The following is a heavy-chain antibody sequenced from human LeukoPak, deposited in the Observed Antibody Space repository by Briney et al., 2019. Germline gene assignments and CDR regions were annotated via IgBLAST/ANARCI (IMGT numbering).Heavy chain of an antibody. V-gene: IGHV3-23*01. CDR3: AKGQELDDGVFDS. D-gene: IGHD1-1*01. CDR2: IRSNGETT. CDR1: GFTFSSIA. Sequence: GGSLRLSCAASGFTFSSIAMTWVRQAPGKGLEWVSTIRSNGETTYNADSVKRRFTISRDSSKKTLYLQLNSLRVEDTAIYYCAKGQELDDGVFDSWGQGTLVTVSS. J-gene: IGHJ4*02.